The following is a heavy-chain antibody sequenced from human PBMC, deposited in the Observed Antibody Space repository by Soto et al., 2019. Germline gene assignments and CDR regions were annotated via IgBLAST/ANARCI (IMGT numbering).Heavy chain of an antibody. CDR2: INPNSGNT. Sequence: GASVKVSCKASGYVFTNYDINWVRQATGQGLEYLGWINPNSGNTGYVQKFQGRVTMTRNTSINTAYMELNSLRAEDTALFYCAKDFVRERPYYFDYWGQGALVTVSS. CDR1: GYVFTNYD. CDR3: AKDFVRERPYYFDY. D-gene: IGHD1-26*01. J-gene: IGHJ4*02. V-gene: IGHV1-8*01.